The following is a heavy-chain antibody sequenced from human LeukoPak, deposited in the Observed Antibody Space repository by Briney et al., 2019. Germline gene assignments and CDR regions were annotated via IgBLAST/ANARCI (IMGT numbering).Heavy chain of an antibody. V-gene: IGHV4-39*07. J-gene: IGHJ6*03. Sequence: SETLSLTCTVSGGSISSSSYYWGWIRQPPGKGLEWIGSIYYSGSIYYNPSLKSRVTISVDTSKNQFSLKLSSVTAADTAVYYCARVPEHYYYYMDVWGKGTTVTVSS. CDR3: ARVPEHYYYYMDV. CDR2: IYYSGSI. CDR1: GGSISSSSYY.